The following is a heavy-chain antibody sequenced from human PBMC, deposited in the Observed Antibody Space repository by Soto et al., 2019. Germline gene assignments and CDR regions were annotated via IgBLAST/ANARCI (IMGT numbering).Heavy chain of an antibody. Sequence: SETLSLTCAVSGGSISSSNWWSWVRQPPGKGLEWIGEIFHSGSTDYNPSLKRRVTISVEKSKNQFSLKLSSVTAADTAVDYCARVKPSGVNFVYCGQRTLVTVSA. CDR3: ARVKPSGVNFVY. CDR2: IFHSGST. CDR1: GGSISSSNW. D-gene: IGHD3-10*01. J-gene: IGHJ4*02. V-gene: IGHV4-4*02.